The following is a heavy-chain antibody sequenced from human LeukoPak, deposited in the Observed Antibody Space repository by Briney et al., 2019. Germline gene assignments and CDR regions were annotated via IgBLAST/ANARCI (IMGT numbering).Heavy chain of an antibody. V-gene: IGHV4-30-2*01. CDR1: GGSISSGGYY. CDR3: ARDVLPLDIVVVPAEDAFDI. Sequence: PSQTLSLTCTVSGGSISSGGYYWSWIRQPPGKGLEWIVYIYHSGSTFYNPSLKSRVTISVDRSKNQFSLKLSSVTAADTAVYYCARDVLPLDIVVVPAEDAFDIWGQGTMVTVSS. J-gene: IGHJ3*02. D-gene: IGHD2-2*01. CDR2: IYHSGST.